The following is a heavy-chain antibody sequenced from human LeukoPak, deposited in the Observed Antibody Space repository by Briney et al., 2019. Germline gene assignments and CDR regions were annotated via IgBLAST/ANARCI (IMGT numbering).Heavy chain of an antibody. CDR1: GGSFSGYY. V-gene: IGHV4-59*01. Sequence: SETLSLTCAVYGGSFSGYYWSWIRQPPGKGLEWIGYIYYSGSTNYNPSLKSRVTISVDTSKNQFSLKLSSVTAADTAVYYCARDLGYYYYMDVWGKGTTVTISS. D-gene: IGHD3-16*01. CDR2: IYYSGST. CDR3: ARDLGYYYYMDV. J-gene: IGHJ6*03.